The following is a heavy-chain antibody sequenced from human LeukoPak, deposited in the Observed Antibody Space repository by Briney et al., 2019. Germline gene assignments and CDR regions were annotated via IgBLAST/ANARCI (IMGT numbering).Heavy chain of an antibody. D-gene: IGHD2-15*01. CDR2: ISGSGGST. CDR3: VRGGESTWS. J-gene: IGHJ5*02. CDR1: GFTFSSYA. V-gene: IGHV3-23*01. Sequence: GGSLRLSYAASGFTFSSYAMSWVRQAPGKGLEWVSAISGSGGSTYYADSVKGRFTISRDDAKNTLYLQMNSLRAEDTAVYYCVRGGESTWSWGQGTLVTVSS.